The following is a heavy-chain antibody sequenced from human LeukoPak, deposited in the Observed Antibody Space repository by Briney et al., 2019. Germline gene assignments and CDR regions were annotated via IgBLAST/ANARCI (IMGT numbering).Heavy chain of an antibody. CDR2: IYTSGST. CDR1: GGSISSGSYY. V-gene: IGHV4-61*02. J-gene: IGHJ4*02. D-gene: IGHD5-18*01. Sequence: SQTLSLTCTVSGGSISSGSYYWSWIRQPAGKGLEWIGRIYTSGSTNYNPSLKSRVTISVDTSKNQFSLKLSSVTAADTAVYYCAREERAMVCFDYWGQGTLVTVSS. CDR3: AREERAMVCFDY.